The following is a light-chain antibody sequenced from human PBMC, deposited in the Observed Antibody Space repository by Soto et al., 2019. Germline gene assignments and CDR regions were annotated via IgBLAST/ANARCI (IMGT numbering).Light chain of an antibody. CDR1: SAHSTYA. J-gene: IGLJ3*02. CDR3: QTWGSGIQV. CDR2: LNSDGSH. V-gene: IGLV4-69*01. Sequence: QAVLTQSPSASASLGASVKLTCTLSSAHSTYAIAWHQQQPEKGPQYLMKLNSDGSHSKGDGIPDRFSGSSSGAERYLTISNLQSEDEADYYCQTWGSGIQVFGGGTKLTVL.